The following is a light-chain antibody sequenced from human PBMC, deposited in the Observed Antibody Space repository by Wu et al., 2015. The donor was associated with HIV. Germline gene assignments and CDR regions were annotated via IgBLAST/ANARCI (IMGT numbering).Light chain of an antibody. CDR1: QSVSSSY. CDR3: QQRNNWPLT. CDR2: GAS. J-gene: IGKJ4*01. Sequence: EIVLTQSPGTLSLSPGERATLSCRASQSVSSSYLAWYQQKPGQAPRLLIYGASSRATGIPDRFSGSGFGADFTLTISSLEPEDFAVYYCQQRNNWPLTFGGGTKVEIK. V-gene: IGKV3D-20*02.